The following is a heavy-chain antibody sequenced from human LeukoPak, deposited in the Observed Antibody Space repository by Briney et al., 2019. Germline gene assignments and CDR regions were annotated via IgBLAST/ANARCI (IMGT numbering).Heavy chain of an antibody. CDR3: TKGRGI. CDR2: INHSGST. D-gene: IGHD3-10*01. J-gene: IGHJ4*02. V-gene: IGHV4-34*01. CDR1: GGSFSGYY. Sequence: SETLSLTCAVYGGSFSGYYWSWIRQPPGKGLEWIGEINHSGSTNYNPSLKSRVTISVDTSKNQYSLKLTSVTAADTAVYYCTKGRGIWGQGTLVTVSS.